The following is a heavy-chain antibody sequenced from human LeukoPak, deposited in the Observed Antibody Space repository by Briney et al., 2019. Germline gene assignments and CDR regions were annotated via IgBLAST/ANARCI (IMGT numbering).Heavy chain of an antibody. J-gene: IGHJ4*02. V-gene: IGHV3-23*01. Sequence: GGSLRLSCVASGFTFSTYDMSWVRQAPGKGLEWVSVINPSGATTHYADSVKGRFTISRDNSKNTLYLQMNSLRAEDTAVYYCAKDRPPFSIAARPTFDYWGQGTLVTVSS. D-gene: IGHD6-6*01. CDR3: AKDRPPFSIAARPTFDY. CDR2: INPSGATT. CDR1: GFTFSTYD.